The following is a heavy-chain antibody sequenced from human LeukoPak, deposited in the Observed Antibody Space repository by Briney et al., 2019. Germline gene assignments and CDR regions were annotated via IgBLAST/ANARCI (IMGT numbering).Heavy chain of an antibody. Sequence: PSETLSLTCTVSAGSISISIHYWGWVRQSPRKGLEWIGTIHYSGNTYYNPSLRSRLTISLDTSNNQFSMKLSSVRAADTAVYYCATYTEDYSGPAFAAWGQGTLVIVS. J-gene: IGHJ5*02. CDR3: ATYTEDYSGPAFAA. D-gene: IGHD3-16*01. CDR1: AGSISISIHY. V-gene: IGHV4-39*07. CDR2: IHYSGNT.